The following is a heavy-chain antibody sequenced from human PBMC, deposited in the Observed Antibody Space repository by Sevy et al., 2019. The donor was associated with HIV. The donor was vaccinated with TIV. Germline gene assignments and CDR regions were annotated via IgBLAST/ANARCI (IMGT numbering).Heavy chain of an antibody. CDR3: ATHYSTSQSPFDY. Sequence: ASVKVSCKTSGYAFNTYAITWVRQAPGQGLEWMGWVSGHNGDTDYAQKLQGRVTMTTDKSTTTAYMELRSLTSDDTAIYYCATHYSTSQSPFDYWGQGTPVTVSS. CDR1: GYAFNTYA. V-gene: IGHV1-18*01. D-gene: IGHD2-2*01. CDR2: VSGHNGDT. J-gene: IGHJ4*02.